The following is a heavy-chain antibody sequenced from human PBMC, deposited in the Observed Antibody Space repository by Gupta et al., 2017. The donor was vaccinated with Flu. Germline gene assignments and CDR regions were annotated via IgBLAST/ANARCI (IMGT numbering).Heavy chain of an antibody. V-gene: IGHV3-23*01. J-gene: IGHJ1*01. CDR1: GITLRNYG. Sequence: EVRLLESGGSWVQPGGYLSLSCAASGITLRNYGTSWVRQAPGKGLVCGSSISADGLTAYYAHSVIGRFNIFRDNANETLYLEMRSLRVDDAAIYSWAKDRTTSGVLTTYSNPDYWGQGTLVAVSS. CDR2: ISADGLTA. D-gene: IGHD3-9*01. CDR3: AKDRTTSGVLTTYSNPDY.